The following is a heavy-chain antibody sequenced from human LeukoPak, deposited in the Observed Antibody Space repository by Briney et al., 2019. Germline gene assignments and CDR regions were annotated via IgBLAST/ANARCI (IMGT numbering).Heavy chain of an antibody. D-gene: IGHD3-10*01. CDR2: INPTGTGT. V-gene: IGHV1-46*01. CDR1: GYTFINNW. Sequence: GASVKVSCKASGYTFINNWMHWVRQAPGQGLEWTGLINPTGTGTLYAQKFQGRVTMTRDMSTSTDYMELSSLRSEDTAVYYCARDNSVGDIAWWFDPWGQGTLVTVSS. J-gene: IGHJ5*02. CDR3: ARDNSVGDIAWWFDP.